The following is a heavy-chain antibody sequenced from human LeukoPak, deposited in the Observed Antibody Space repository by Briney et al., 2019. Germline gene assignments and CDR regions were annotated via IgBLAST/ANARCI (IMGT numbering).Heavy chain of an antibody. J-gene: IGHJ6*02. CDR2: IYYSGST. D-gene: IGHD2-8*02. CDR3: ARYSSLVGMDV. CDR1: GGSISSGDYY. V-gene: IGHV4-30-4*02. Sequence: SETLSLTCTVSGGSISSGDYYWSWIRQPPGKGLEWVGYIYYSGSTYYNPSLRSRVTISRDTSKNQFSLKLSSVTAADTAVYYCARYSSLVGMDVWGQGTTVTVSS.